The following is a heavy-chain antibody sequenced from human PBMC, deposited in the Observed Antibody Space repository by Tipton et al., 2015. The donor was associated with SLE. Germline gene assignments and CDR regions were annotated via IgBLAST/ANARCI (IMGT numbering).Heavy chain of an antibody. CDR2: VSYSGVT. Sequence: TLSLTCTVSDDSITTDYWTWIRQPPGKGLEYIGYVSYSGVTNSNPSLQSRVTMSIDASKKQVSQRLSSVTAADTAVYYCASSPGVTLFRVVTYFDLWGQGILVTVSS. V-gene: IGHV4-59*13. D-gene: IGHD3-3*01. CDR3: ASSPGVTLFRVVTYFDL. J-gene: IGHJ4*02. CDR1: DDSITTDY.